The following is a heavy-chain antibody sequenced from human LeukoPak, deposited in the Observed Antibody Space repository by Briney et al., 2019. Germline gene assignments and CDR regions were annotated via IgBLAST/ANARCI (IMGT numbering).Heavy chain of an antibody. D-gene: IGHD3-22*01. V-gene: IGHV1-69*13. CDR2: IIPIFGTA. Sequence: SVKVSCKASGYTFSSYAISWVRQAPGQGLEWMGGIIPIFGTANYAQKFQGRVTITADESTSTAYMELSSLRSEDTAVYYCARVPSTYYYDSSGYYFDYWGQGTLVTVSS. CDR1: GYTFSSYA. J-gene: IGHJ4*02. CDR3: ARVPSTYYYDSSGYYFDY.